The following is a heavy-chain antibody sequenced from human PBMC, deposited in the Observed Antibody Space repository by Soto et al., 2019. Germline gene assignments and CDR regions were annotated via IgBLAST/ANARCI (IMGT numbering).Heavy chain of an antibody. CDR3: ARASRIFRVDF. Sequence: SETLALTCTVSGASVRSDSWVWIRQPPGKELEWIGYFYYSGSTKLRSSLKGRVAISVDTSKNQFSLNLTSVTAADTATYYCARASRIFRVDFWGQGSQVTVSS. CDR1: GASVRSDS. V-gene: IGHV4-59*02. J-gene: IGHJ4*02. CDR2: FYYSGST.